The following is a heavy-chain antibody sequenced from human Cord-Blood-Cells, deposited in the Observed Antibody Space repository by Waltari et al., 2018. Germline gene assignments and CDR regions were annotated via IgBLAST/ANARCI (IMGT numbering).Heavy chain of an antibody. CDR1: GFTLSSYS. CDR3: ARGYCTNGVCYFDY. V-gene: IGHV3-21*01. J-gene: IGHJ4*02. CDR2: ISSSSSYI. Sequence: EVQLVESGGGLVKPGGSLRLSCAASGFTLSSYSMTWVRQAPGKGLEWVSSISSSSSYIYYADSVKGRFTISRDNAKNSLYLQMNSLRAEDTAVYYCARGYCTNGVCYFDYWGQGTLVTVSS. D-gene: IGHD2-8*01.